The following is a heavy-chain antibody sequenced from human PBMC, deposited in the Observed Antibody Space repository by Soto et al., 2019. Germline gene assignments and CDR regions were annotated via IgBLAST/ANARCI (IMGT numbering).Heavy chain of an antibody. CDR3: AKDWRESLPGDAFDI. V-gene: IGHV3-72*01. J-gene: IGHJ3*02. CDR1: GFTFSEHF. D-gene: IGHD3-10*01. CDR2: IKKKGDKYTT. Sequence: GGSLRLSCAASGFTFSEHFMDWVRQAPGKGLEWVGLIKKKGDKYTTQYAASVRGRFTISRDDSENTLYLQMNSLRAEDAAVYYCAKDWRESLPGDAFDIWGQGTMVTVSS.